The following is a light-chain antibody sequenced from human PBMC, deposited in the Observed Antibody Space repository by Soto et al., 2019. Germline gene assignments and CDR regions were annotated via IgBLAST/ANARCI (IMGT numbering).Light chain of an antibody. CDR3: AAWDDSLNGPHYV. J-gene: IGLJ1*01. Sequence: QTVVTQPPSASGTPGQRVTISCSGSSSNIVSNTVNWYQQLPGTAPKLLIYSNNQRPSGVPDRFSGSKSGTSASLAISGLQSEDEADYYCAAWDDSLNGPHYVFGTGTKLTVL. CDR1: SSNIVSNT. V-gene: IGLV1-44*01. CDR2: SNN.